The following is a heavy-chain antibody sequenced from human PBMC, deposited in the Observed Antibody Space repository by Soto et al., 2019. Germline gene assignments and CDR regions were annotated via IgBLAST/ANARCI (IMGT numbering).Heavy chain of an antibody. J-gene: IGHJ4*02. CDR2: ISASGGST. V-gene: IGHV3-23*01. CDR3: AKHDSSVKSWFDY. Sequence: PGGSVRLGCAASGFSFSSFAMSWFRHAPGKVLEXVSGISASGGSTSYADSVKGRFTISRDKSKNTLYLQMKSLRAEDTAVFYCAKHDSSVKSWFDYWGQGTLVTVSS. D-gene: IGHD6-19*01. CDR1: GFSFSSFA.